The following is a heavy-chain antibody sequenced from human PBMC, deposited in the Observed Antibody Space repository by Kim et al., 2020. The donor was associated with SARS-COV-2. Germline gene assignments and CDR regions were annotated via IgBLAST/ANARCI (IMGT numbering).Heavy chain of an antibody. J-gene: IGHJ4*02. CDR3: ARERGENFGASIFDY. D-gene: IGHD3-10*01. Sequence: SVKGRFTISRDNSKNTLYLQMNSLRAEDTAVYYCARERGENFGASIFDYWGQGTLVTVSS. V-gene: IGHV3-30*07.